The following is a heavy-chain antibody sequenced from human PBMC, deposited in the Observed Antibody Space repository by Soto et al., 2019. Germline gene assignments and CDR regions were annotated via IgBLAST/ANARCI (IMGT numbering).Heavy chain of an antibody. D-gene: IGHD3-10*01. Sequence: QVQLVQSGAEVKKPGSSVKVSCKASGGTFSSYAISWVRQAPGQGLEWMGGIIPIFGTANYAQKFQGRVTITADESTSTAYMELSSLRSEDTAVYYCARDGSGXYGKQYYYYYGMDVWGQGTTVTVSS. CDR1: GGTFSSYA. CDR2: IIPIFGTA. V-gene: IGHV1-69*12. CDR3: ARDGSGXYGKQYYYYYGMDV. J-gene: IGHJ6*02.